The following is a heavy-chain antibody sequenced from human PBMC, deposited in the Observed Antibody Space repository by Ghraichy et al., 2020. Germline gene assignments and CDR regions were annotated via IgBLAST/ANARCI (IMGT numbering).Heavy chain of an antibody. CDR2: IYSGGST. D-gene: IGHD5-24*01. Sequence: GESLNISCAASGFTVSSNYMSWVRQAPGKGLEWVSVIYSGGSTYYADSVKGRFTISRDNSKNTLYLQMNSLRAEDTAVYYCARDLRWDVEMATMNGMDVWGQGTTVTVSS. CDR3: ARDLRWDVEMATMNGMDV. CDR1: GFTVSSNY. V-gene: IGHV3-53*01. J-gene: IGHJ6*02.